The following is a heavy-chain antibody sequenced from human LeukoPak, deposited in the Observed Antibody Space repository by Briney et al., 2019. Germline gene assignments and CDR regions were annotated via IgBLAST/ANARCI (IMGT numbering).Heavy chain of an antibody. CDR2: ISPYNDNT. CDR1: GYSFPSYG. J-gene: IGHJ4*02. V-gene: IGHV1-18*01. CDR3: ARGEDYYGSGSYYMLDY. D-gene: IGHD3-10*01. Sequence: RVASVKVSCKASGYSFPSYGISWVRQAPGQGPEWMGWISPYNDNTNYAQKLQGRATLTTDTSTSTAYMELRSLRSDDTAVYYCARGEDYYGSGSYYMLDYWGQGTLVTVSS.